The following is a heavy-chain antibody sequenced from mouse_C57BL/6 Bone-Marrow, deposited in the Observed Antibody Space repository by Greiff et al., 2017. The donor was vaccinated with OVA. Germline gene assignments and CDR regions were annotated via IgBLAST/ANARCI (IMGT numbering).Heavy chain of an antibody. D-gene: IGHD2-4*01. J-gene: IGHJ4*01. Sequence: VQLQQSGAELVRPGASVKLSCTASGFNIKDDYMHWVKQRPEQGLEWIGWIDPENGDTEYASNVQGNATITTDTASNTAYLQISRLTSEDTAVYYCTTFIYYNYESAMDYWGQGTSVTVSS. V-gene: IGHV14-4*01. CDR1: GFNIKDDY. CDR3: TTFIYYNYESAMDY. CDR2: IDPENGDT.